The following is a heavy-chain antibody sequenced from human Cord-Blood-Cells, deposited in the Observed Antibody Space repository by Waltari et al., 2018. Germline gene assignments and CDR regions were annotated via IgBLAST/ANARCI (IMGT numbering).Heavy chain of an antibody. CDR3: ARGVEQQLFNWFDP. Sequence: QVQLVQSGAEVQKPGSSVKVSCKASGATFSSYAISWVRQAPGQGLEWMGGILPIFGTANYAQKFQGRVTITADESTSTAYMELSSLRSEDTAVYYCARGVEQQLFNWFDPWGQGTLVTVSS. CDR2: ILPIFGTA. D-gene: IGHD6-13*01. CDR1: GATFSSYA. J-gene: IGHJ5*02. V-gene: IGHV1-69*12.